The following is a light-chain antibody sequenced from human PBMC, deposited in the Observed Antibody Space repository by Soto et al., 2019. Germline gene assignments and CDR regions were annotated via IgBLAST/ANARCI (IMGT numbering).Light chain of an antibody. CDR2: GAY. Sequence: EIVLTQSPATLSLSPGEDATLSCRASQSVSTYLAWYQLKPGQIPRLLIHGAYTRATGIPARFSGSGSGTDFTLTISSLQSEDVAVYYCQHYHSWPSFTFGQGTRLEIK. J-gene: IGKJ5*01. CDR3: QHYHSWPSFT. CDR1: QSVSTY. V-gene: IGKV3-15*01.